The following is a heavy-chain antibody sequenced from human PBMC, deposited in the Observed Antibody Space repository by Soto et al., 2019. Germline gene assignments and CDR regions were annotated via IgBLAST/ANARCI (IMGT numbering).Heavy chain of an antibody. Sequence: QVQLVESGGGVVQPGRSLRLSCAASGFTFSSYAMHWVRQAPGKGLEWVAVISYDGSNKYYADSVKGRFTISRDNSKNTLYLQMNSLRAEDTAVYYCARGPPPITMIVADDYYYYGMDVWGQGTTVTVSS. D-gene: IGHD3-22*01. CDR2: ISYDGSNK. CDR3: ARGPPPITMIVADDYYYYGMDV. CDR1: GFTFSSYA. V-gene: IGHV3-30-3*01. J-gene: IGHJ6*02.